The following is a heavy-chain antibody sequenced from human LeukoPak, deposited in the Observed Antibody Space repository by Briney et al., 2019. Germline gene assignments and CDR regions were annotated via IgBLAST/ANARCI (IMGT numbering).Heavy chain of an antibody. Sequence: SETLSLTCSVPGGSLNSFSHYWAWIRQPPGKGLEWIGCIFSSGSTYYNPSLQSRVTFSLDKSNNHVALKLTSLTAADTAVYYCARGLAHGGIANWFDPWGQGTLVTVSS. J-gene: IGHJ5*02. CDR3: ARGLAHGGIANWFDP. CDR2: IFSSGST. CDR1: GGSLNSFSHY. V-gene: IGHV4-39*06. D-gene: IGHD2-21*01.